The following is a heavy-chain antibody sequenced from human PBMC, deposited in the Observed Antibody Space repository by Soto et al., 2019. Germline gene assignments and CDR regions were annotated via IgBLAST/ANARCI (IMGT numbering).Heavy chain of an antibody. CDR2: ISSSSRTI. J-gene: IGHJ5*02. CDR3: ARDRFDYYDSSGYWRFDP. D-gene: IGHD3-22*01. Sequence: APGKGLELVSYISSSSRTIYYADSVKGRFTISRDNAKNSLYLQMNSLRAEDTAVYYCARDRFDYYDSSGYWRFDPWGQGTLVTVSS. V-gene: IGHV3-48*01.